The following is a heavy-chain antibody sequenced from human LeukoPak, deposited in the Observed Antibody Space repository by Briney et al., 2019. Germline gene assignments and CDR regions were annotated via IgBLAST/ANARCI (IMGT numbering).Heavy chain of an antibody. CDR2: AHLSGTS. Sequence: PSGTLCLTCAVSGGSILTNNWWSWVRQPPGKGLEWIGEAHLSGTSNYNPSLKSRVSMSIDKSKNQLSLKLTSVTAADTAMYYCARESGAFSPFGFWGQGTLVTVSS. CDR3: ARESGAFSPFGF. CDR1: GGSILTNNW. V-gene: IGHV4-4*02. J-gene: IGHJ4*02. D-gene: IGHD5-12*01.